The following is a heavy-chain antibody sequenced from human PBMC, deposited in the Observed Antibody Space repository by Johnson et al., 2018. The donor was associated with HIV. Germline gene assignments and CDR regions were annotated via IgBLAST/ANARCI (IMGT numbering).Heavy chain of an antibody. Sequence: VQLVESGGGLVKPGRSLRLSCAASGFTFSNYAMHWVRQAPGKGLEWVANIKQDGSEKFYVDSVKGRFTISRDNAKNSLYLQMNSLRAEDTAVYYCARGELTRALDIWGEGTRVTVSS. J-gene: IGHJ3*02. V-gene: IGHV3-7*01. CDR1: GFTFSNYA. CDR3: ARGELTRALDI. CDR2: IKQDGSEK. D-gene: IGHD1-26*01.